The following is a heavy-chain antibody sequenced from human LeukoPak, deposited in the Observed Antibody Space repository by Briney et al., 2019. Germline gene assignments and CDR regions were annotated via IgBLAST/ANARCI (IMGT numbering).Heavy chain of an antibody. CDR3: ARGRRDFCYYDSSGYYLDCWFDP. Sequence: SETLSLTCAVYGGSFSGYYWSWIRQPPGKGLEWIGEINHSGSTNYNPSLKSRVTISVDTSKNQFSLKLSSVTAADTAVYYCARGRRDFCYYDSSGYYLDCWFDPWGQGTLVTVSS. CDR1: GGSFSGYY. J-gene: IGHJ5*02. V-gene: IGHV4-34*01. D-gene: IGHD3-22*01. CDR2: INHSGST.